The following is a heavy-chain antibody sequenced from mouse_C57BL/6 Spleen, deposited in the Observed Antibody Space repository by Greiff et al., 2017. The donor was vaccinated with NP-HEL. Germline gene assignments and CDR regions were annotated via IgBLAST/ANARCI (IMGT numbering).Heavy chain of an antibody. CDR3: ARAYGNYFYAMDY. V-gene: IGHV5-9*01. CDR2: ISGGGGNT. J-gene: IGHJ4*01. D-gene: IGHD2-1*01. Sequence: DVKLVESGGGLVKPGGSLKLSCAASGFTFSSYSMSWVRQTPEKRLEWVANISGGGGNTYYPDSVKGRFTITRDNAKNTRYLQMSSLRSEDTALYYCARAYGNYFYAMDYWGQGTSVTVSS. CDR1: GFTFSSYS.